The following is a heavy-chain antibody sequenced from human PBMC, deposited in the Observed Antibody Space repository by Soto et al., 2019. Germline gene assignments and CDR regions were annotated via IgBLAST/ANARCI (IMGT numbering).Heavy chain of an antibody. CDR2: IYHSGST. Sequence: QVQLQESGPGLVKPSATLSLTCAVSSGSISSSNWCSGDRQPPGEGLEWIGEIYHSGSTNYNPTLKSGVTITVDKSKNQYSLKLSSVTDAETAVYYCARNLGGEGWFDPWGQGTLVTVSS. D-gene: IGHD2-15*01. V-gene: IGHV4-4*02. J-gene: IGHJ5*02. CDR3: ARNLGGEGWFDP. CDR1: SGSISSSNW.